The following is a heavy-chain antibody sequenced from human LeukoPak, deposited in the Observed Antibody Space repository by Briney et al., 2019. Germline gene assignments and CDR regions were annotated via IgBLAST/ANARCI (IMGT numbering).Heavy chain of an antibody. V-gene: IGHV3-9*01. Sequence: PGGSLRLSCAASGFTFDDYAMHWVRQAPGQGLEWVSGISWNSGTIVYADSVKGRFTISRDNAKNSLYLQMNSLRAEDTAVYYCYIGCFLSYDSSGRCAFDIWGQGTMVTVSS. J-gene: IGHJ3*02. CDR3: YIGCFLSYDSSGRCAFDI. D-gene: IGHD3-22*01. CDR2: ISWNSGTI. CDR1: GFTFDDYA.